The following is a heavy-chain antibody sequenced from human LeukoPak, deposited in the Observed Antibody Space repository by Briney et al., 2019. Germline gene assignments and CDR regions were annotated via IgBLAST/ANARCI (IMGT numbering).Heavy chain of an antibody. Sequence: GGSLRLSCAASEFTFSIYAMGWVRQAPGKGLEWVSAITGSAGGTYYADSVKGRSAISRDNSKNRLYLDMNSLSAEDTAVYYCAKGRSSVWPYYFDYWGQGALVTASS. CDR1: EFTFSIYA. V-gene: IGHV3-23*01. J-gene: IGHJ4*02. D-gene: IGHD5/OR15-5a*01. CDR3: AKGRSSVWPYYFDY. CDR2: ITGSAGGT.